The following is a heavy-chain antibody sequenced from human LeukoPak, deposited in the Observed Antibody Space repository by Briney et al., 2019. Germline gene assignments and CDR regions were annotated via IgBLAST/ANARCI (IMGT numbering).Heavy chain of an antibody. D-gene: IGHD6-19*01. CDR2: IWYDGSNK. V-gene: IGHV3-33*01. J-gene: IGHJ2*01. Sequence: PGRSLRLSCAASGFTFSSYGMHWVRQAPGKGLEWVAVIWYDGSNKYYADSVKGRFTISRDNSKNTLYLQMNSLRAEDTAVYYCARDQGQWLVPRYFDLWGRGTLATVSS. CDR3: ARDQGQWLVPRYFDL. CDR1: GFTFSSYG.